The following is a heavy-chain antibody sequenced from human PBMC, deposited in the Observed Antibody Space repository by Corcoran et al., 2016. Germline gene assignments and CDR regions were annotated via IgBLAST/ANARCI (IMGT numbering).Heavy chain of an antibody. CDR1: GFSFSNYG. J-gene: IGHJ4*02. D-gene: IGHD6-19*01. Sequence: QVQLVESGGGVVQPGRSLRLSCAASGFSFSNYGMHWVRQAPGRGLEWVAVIWHDGSNQYYADSVKGRFTISRDNTKNTVYLQMNSLRVEDTAVYHCGRGGHSSGWSWGDYWGQGTLVTVSS. CDR3: GRGGHSSGWSWGDY. V-gene: IGHV3-33*01. CDR2: IWHDGSNQ.